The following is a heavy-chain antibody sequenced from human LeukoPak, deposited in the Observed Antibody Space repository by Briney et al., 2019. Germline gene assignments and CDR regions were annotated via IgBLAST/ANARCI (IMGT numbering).Heavy chain of an antibody. CDR2: INGDGRNI. D-gene: IGHD3-9*01. V-gene: IGHV3-74*01. Sequence: GGSLRLSCVASGSTFSSYWMHWVRHDPRKGLVWVSRINGDGRNINYADSVRGRFTISRDNAKNTLYLQMNTLRVEDTAVYYRTRDLMDYDVSTGLHHYYMDVWGQGTTVTVSS. CDR3: TRDLMDYDVSTGLHHYYMDV. J-gene: IGHJ6*02. CDR1: GSTFSSYW.